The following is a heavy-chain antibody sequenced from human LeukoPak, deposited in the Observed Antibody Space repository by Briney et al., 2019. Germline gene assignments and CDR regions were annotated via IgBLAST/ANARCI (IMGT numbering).Heavy chain of an antibody. CDR3: ARDYHPLYDSSGYYFY. V-gene: IGHV3-21*01. D-gene: IGHD3-22*01. CDR2: ISSSSYI. Sequence: GGSLRLSCAASGFTFSSYSMNWVRQAPGKGLEWVSSISSSSYIYYADSVKGRFTISRDNAKNSLYLQMNSLRAEDTAVYYCARDYHPLYDSSGYYFYWGQGTLVTVSS. J-gene: IGHJ4*02. CDR1: GFTFSSYS.